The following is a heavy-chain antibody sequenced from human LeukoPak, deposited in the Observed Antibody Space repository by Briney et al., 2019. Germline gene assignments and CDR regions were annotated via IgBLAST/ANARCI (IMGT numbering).Heavy chain of an antibody. CDR1: GGSISSYY. J-gene: IGHJ4*02. D-gene: IGHD3-22*01. CDR3: ARNYYDSSALGY. V-gene: IGHV4-59*08. Sequence: SETLSLTCTVSGGSISSYYWSWIRQPPGKGLEWVGYIYYSGSTNYNPSLKSRVTISVDTSKNQFSLKLSSVTAADTAVYYCARNYYDSSALGYWGQGTLVTVSS. CDR2: IYYSGST.